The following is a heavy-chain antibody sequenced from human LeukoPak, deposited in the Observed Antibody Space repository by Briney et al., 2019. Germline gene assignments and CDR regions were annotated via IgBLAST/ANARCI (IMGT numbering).Heavy chain of an antibody. CDR1: GFTFSSYG. Sequence: GGSLRLSCAASGFTFSSYGMLWVRQAPGKGLEWVALISYDGSNKYFADSVEGRFTISRDNSKNTLYLQMHSLRAEDTAVYYCAKDNVAAAGRYFDYWGQGTLVTVSS. CDR2: ISYDGSNK. J-gene: IGHJ4*02. D-gene: IGHD6-13*01. V-gene: IGHV3-30*18. CDR3: AKDNVAAAGRYFDY.